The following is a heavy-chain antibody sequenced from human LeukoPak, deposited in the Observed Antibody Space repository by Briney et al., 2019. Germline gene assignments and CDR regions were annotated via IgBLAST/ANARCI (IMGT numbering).Heavy chain of an antibody. D-gene: IGHD3-10*01. J-gene: IGHJ4*02. CDR2: ISSSGSTI. CDR1: GFTFSDYY. CDR3: ARVGGGLWFGEFLWGAYFDY. V-gene: IGHV3-11*04. Sequence: GGSLRLSCAASGFTFSDYYMSWIRQAPGKGLEWVSYISSSGSTIYYADSVKGRFTISRDNAKNSLYLQMNSLRAEDTAVYYCARVGGGLWFGEFLWGAYFDYWGQGTLVTVSS.